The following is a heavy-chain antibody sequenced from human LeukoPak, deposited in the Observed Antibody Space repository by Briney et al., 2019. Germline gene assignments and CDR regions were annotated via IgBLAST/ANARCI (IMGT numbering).Heavy chain of an antibody. CDR1: GFTFSSYG. V-gene: IGHV3-30*03. J-gene: IGHJ1*01. Sequence: GRSLRLSCAASGFTFSSYGMHWVRQAPGKGLEWVAVISYDGSNKYYADSVKGRFTISRDNPKNTLYLQMNSLRAEDTAVYYCAAGSSGYYFSVYFQHWGQGTLVTVSS. CDR3: AAGSSGYYFSVYFQH. CDR2: ISYDGSNK. D-gene: IGHD3-22*01.